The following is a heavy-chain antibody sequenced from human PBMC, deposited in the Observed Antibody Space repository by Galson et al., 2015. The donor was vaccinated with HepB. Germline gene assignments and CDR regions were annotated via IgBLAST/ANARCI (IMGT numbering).Heavy chain of an antibody. CDR1: GFTFSDYT. J-gene: IGHJ4*02. CDR3: ARGGPYYYENGGYLNY. Sequence: LRLSCAASGFTFSDYTMNWVRQAPGKGLEWISYISASGSTKYYADSVRGRITVSRDNADNSLFLQMNSLRAEDTAVYYCARGGPYYYENGGYLNYWGQGTLVTVSS. D-gene: IGHD3-22*01. V-gene: IGHV3-48*04. CDR2: ISASGSTK.